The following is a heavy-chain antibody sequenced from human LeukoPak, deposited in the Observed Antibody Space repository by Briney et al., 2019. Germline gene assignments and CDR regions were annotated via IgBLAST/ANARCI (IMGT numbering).Heavy chain of an antibody. V-gene: IGHV3-11*04. J-gene: IGHJ1*01. D-gene: IGHD3-22*01. CDR1: GFTFSDYY. Sequence: PGGSLRLSCAASGFTFSDYYMSWIRQAPGKGLEWVSYISSSGSTIYHADSVKGRFTISRDNAKNSLYLQMNSLRAEDTAVYYCAGRNYYDSSGYYYEYFQHWGQGTLVTVSS. CDR3: AGRNYYDSSGYYYEYFQH. CDR2: ISSSGSTI.